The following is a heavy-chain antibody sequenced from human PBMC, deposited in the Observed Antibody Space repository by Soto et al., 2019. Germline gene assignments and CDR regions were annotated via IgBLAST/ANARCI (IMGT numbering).Heavy chain of an antibody. Sequence: PGGSLRLSCAASGFTFSSYGMHWVRQAPGKGLEWVAVISYDGSNKYYADSVKGRFTISRDNSKNTLYLQMNSLRAEDTAVYYCAKDRSGGSWDYWGQGTLVTVSS. V-gene: IGHV3-30*18. CDR1: GFTFSSYG. CDR3: AKDRSGGSWDY. D-gene: IGHD3-10*01. CDR2: ISYDGSNK. J-gene: IGHJ4*02.